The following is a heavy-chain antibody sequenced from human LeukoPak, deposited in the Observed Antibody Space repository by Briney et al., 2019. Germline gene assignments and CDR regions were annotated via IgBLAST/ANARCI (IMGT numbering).Heavy chain of an antibody. J-gene: IGHJ4*02. D-gene: IGHD6-6*01. CDR3: ARLISTSSSRFSDY. V-gene: IGHV3-23*01. CDR2: ISISGENT. CDR1: GFTFSSCA. Sequence: GGSLRLACAASGFTFSSCAMSWVRQAPGKGLEWVSAISISGENTYYADSVKGRFTISRDTSRNTLYLQMHSLRAEDTTVYYCARLISTSSSRFSDYWGQGTPVTVSS.